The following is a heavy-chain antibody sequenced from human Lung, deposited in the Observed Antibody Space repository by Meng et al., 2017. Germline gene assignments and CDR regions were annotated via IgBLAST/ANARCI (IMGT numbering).Heavy chain of an antibody. CDR3: ARGPTTMAHDFDY. J-gene: IGHJ4*02. Sequence: LQLRQWCARLLKPSDTLSLTCVVSGGSFSDYYWSWIRQPPGKGLEWIGEINHSGSTNYNPSLESRATISVDTSQNNLSLKLSSVTAADSAVYYCARGPTTMAHDFDYWGQGTLVTVSS. CDR1: GGSFSDYY. D-gene: IGHD4-11*01. CDR2: INHSGST. V-gene: IGHV4-34*01.